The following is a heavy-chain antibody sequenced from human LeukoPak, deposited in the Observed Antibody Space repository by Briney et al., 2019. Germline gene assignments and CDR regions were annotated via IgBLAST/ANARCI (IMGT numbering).Heavy chain of an antibody. CDR2: MYYDGISK. D-gene: IGHD2-15*01. CDR3: ARDLYCSCGSCLYFDD. CDR1: GFTFSSYG. Sequence: GGSLRLSCAASGFTFSSYGMHWVRQAPGKGLEWVAVMYYDGISKYYADSVKGRFTISRDNSMNTLYLQMNSLRAEDTAVYFCARDLYCSCGSCLYFDDWRQGTLVTVSS. J-gene: IGHJ4*02. V-gene: IGHV3-33*01.